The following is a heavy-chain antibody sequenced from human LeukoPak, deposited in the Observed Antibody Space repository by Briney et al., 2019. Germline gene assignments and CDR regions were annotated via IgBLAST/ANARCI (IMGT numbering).Heavy chain of an antibody. CDR3: AKDLFYVKRDAADTDF. J-gene: IGHJ4*02. V-gene: IGHV3-23*01. Sequence: GGSLRLSCAASEFTFSSYAMNWVRQAPGKGLEWVSGISGSGGSTYYADSVKGRFTISRDNSKNTLYLQMDSLRAEDTALYYCAKDLFYVKRDAADTDFWGQGTLVTVSS. CDR2: ISGSGGST. CDR1: EFTFSSYA. D-gene: IGHD6-13*01.